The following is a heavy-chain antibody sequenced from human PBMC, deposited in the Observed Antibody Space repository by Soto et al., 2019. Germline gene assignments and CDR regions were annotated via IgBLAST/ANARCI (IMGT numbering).Heavy chain of an antibody. J-gene: IGHJ5*02. CDR1: SSISSSSYY. V-gene: IGHV4-39*01. CDR2: IYYSGST. D-gene: IGHD6-13*01. Sequence: QLQLQESGPGLVKPSETLSLTCTGSSISSSSYYWGWIRQPPGKGLEWIGSIYYSGSTHYNPSLKGRVTMSADISKNPFSLKLSSVTAADTAVYYCARQGSSHNWFDPWGQGTLVTVSS. CDR3: ARQGSSHNWFDP.